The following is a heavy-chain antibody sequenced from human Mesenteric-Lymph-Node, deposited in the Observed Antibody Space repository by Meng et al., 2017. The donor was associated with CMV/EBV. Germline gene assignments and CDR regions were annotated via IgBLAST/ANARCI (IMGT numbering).Heavy chain of an antibody. J-gene: IGHJ4*02. D-gene: IGHD3-10*01. CDR2: IYYSGST. CDR3: ASDGHYYGSGSYYFDY. Sequence: GSLRLSCTVSGGSIRSSSYYWGWVRQPPGKGLEWIGIIYYSGSTYYNPSLKSRVTISVDTSKNQFFLKLTSVTAADTAVYFCASDGHYYGSGSYYFDYWGQGTLVTVSS. V-gene: IGHV4-39*07. CDR1: GGSIRSSSYY.